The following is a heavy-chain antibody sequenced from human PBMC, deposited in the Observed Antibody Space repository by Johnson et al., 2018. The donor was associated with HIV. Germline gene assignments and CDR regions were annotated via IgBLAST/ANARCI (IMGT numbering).Heavy chain of an antibody. J-gene: IGHJ3*02. CDR2: IKQDGSEK. D-gene: IGHD1-1*01. V-gene: IGHV3-7*01. CDR3: ARDRIKDNWSPNDAFDI. CDR1: GFTFSSYW. Sequence: EVHLVESGGGLVQPGGSLRLSCAASGFTFSSYWMSWVRQAPGKGLEWVANIKQDGSEKYYVDSVKGRFTISRDNAKNSLYLQMNSLRAEDTAVYYCARDRIKDNWSPNDAFDIWGQGTLVTVSS.